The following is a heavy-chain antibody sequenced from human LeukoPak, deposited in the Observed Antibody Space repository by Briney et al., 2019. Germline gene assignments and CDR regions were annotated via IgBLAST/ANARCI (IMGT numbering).Heavy chain of an antibody. J-gene: IGHJ4*02. CDR3: ARGLITMVRGVIMAGYYFDY. CDR1: GGSFSGYY. D-gene: IGHD3-10*01. Sequence: SETLSLTCAVYGGSFSGYYWSWIRQPPGKGLEWIGEINHSGSTSYNPSLKSRVTISVDTSKNQFSLKLSSVTAADTAVYYCARGLITMVRGVIMAGYYFDYWGQGTLVTVSS. CDR2: INHSGST. V-gene: IGHV4-34*01.